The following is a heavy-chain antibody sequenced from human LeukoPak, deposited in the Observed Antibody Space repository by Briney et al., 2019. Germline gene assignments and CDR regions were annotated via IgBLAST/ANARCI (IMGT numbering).Heavy chain of an antibody. D-gene: IGHD5-12*01. CDR2: INSICSTI. J-gene: IGHJ6*03. V-gene: IGHV3-11*04. Sequence: GGAPRLFCAGPGFTFSDFYISWVRPAPGEGLGGGFYINSICSTIYYADSVKGRFTISRDNAKNSLYLQMNSLRAEDTAVYYCARDHDLSGYDSSYYYYMDVWGKGTTVTVSS. CDR3: ARDHDLSGYDSSYYYYMDV. CDR1: GFTFSDFY.